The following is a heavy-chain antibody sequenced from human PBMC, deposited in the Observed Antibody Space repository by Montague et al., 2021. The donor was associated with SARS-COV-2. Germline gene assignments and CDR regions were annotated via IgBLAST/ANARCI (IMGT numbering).Heavy chain of an antibody. J-gene: IGHJ6*02. D-gene: IGHD4-17*01. CDR1: GGSIGTYY. CDR2: IYYTGST. CDR3: ARDNYGDWGYYGLDV. Sequence: SETLSLTCTVSGGSIGTYYWNWIRQSSGKGLEWLGYIYYTGSTKYSPSLKSRATISMDTPRDQLSLRLKSVTAADTAVYYCARDNYGDWGYYGLDVWGQGTTVLVSS. V-gene: IGHV4-59*01.